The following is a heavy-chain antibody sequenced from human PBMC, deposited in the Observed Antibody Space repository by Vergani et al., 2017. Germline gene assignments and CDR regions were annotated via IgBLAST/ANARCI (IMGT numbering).Heavy chain of an antibody. CDR2: INSDGSST. CDR1: GFTFSSYW. CDR3: AKVPLAVADPMMFDY. J-gene: IGHJ4*02. D-gene: IGHD6-19*01. V-gene: IGHV3-74*02. Sequence: EVQLVESGGGLVKPGGSLRLSCAASGFTFSSYWMHWVRQAPGKGLVWVSRINSDGSSTSYADSVKGRFTISRDNAKNTLYLQMNSLRAEDTAVYYCAKVPLAVADPMMFDYWGQGTLVTVSS.